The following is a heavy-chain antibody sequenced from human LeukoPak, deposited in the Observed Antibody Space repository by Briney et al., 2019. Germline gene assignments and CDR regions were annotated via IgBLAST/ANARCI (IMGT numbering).Heavy chain of an antibody. CDR1: GFTFSTYA. V-gene: IGHV3-23*01. CDR3: EKGSNSGGYLEFDY. CDR2: IICSGYTK. J-gene: IGHJ4*02. Sequence: PGVSLRLSCAASGFTFSTYAMAWVRHAPGKALEWVSAIICSGYTKFYGDSVKGRFTISRGNSKNQMYLQMDSLRADDSAVYYCEKGSNSGGYLEFDYWGRGTLVTVSS. D-gene: IGHD1-26*01.